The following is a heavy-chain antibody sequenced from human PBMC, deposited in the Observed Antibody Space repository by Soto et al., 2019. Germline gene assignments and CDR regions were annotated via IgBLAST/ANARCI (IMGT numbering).Heavy chain of an antibody. CDR1: GGSISSYY. CDR2: IYYSGST. J-gene: IGHJ6*02. D-gene: IGHD3-22*01. CDR3: ARVADYYDSSGYYPYGMDV. Sequence: SETLSLTCTVSGGSISSYYWSWIRQPPGKGLEWIGYIYYSGSTNYNPSLKSRVTISVDTSKNQFSLKLSSVTAADTAVYYCARVADYYDSSGYYPYGMDVWGQGTTVTVSS. V-gene: IGHV4-59*01.